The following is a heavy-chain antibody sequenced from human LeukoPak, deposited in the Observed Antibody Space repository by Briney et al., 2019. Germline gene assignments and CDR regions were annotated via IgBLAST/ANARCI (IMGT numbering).Heavy chain of an antibody. J-gene: IGHJ6*04. CDR1: GHTFITYA. D-gene: IGHD2-2*01. CDR2: SNAGNVST. V-gene: IGHV1-3*02. Sequence: ASVKVSCKASGHTFITYAIHWVRQAPGQRLEWMGWSNAGNVSTKYSQEFQGRVTFTRDTSASTAYMELSSLRSEDTAVYYCARDDGCSSTSCYGARAYYYGMDVWGKGTTVTVSS. CDR3: ARDDGCSSTSCYGARAYYYGMDV.